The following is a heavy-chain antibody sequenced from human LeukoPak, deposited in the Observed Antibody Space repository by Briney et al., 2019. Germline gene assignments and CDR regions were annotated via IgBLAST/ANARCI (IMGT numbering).Heavy chain of an antibody. D-gene: IGHD3-9*01. CDR2: IYSGGDT. Sequence: GGSLRLSCAASPYTLSSNYMSWVRQAPGKGLEWVSIIYSGGDTYYADSVKGRFTISRDNSKNTLFLQMNSLRAEDTAMYYCARGLRYFDGYYFDYWGQGTLVTVSS. V-gene: IGHV3-53*01. CDR3: ARGLRYFDGYYFDY. CDR1: PYTLSSNY. J-gene: IGHJ4*02.